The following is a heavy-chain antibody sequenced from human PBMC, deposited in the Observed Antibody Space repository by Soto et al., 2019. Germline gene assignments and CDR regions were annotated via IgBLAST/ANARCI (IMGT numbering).Heavy chain of an antibody. Sequence: SETLSLTCTVSGASISSYYWSWIRQPPGKGLEWISYIHYAGSTNYNPSLKSRVTISVDTSKNQFALKLSSVTAADTAVYYCARMLRDGYNRIDFWGQGTLVTVSS. V-gene: IGHV4-59*01. CDR3: ARMLRDGYNRIDF. J-gene: IGHJ4*02. CDR1: GASISSYY. D-gene: IGHD3-16*01. CDR2: IHYAGST.